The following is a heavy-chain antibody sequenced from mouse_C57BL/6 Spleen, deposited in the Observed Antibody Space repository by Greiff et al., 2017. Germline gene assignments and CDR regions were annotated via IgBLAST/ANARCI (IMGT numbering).Heavy chain of an antibody. CDR1: GYTFTSYW. CDR3: AIGNHDYGSSYWYFDV. Sequence: QVQLQQPGAELVKPGASVKLSCKASGYTFTSYWMHWVQQRPGQGLEWIGMIHPNSGSTNYNEKFKSQATLTVDNSSSTAYMQLSSLTSEDSAVYYCAIGNHDYGSSYWYFDVWGTGTTVTVSS. CDR2: IHPNSGST. V-gene: IGHV1-64*01. J-gene: IGHJ1*03. D-gene: IGHD1-1*01.